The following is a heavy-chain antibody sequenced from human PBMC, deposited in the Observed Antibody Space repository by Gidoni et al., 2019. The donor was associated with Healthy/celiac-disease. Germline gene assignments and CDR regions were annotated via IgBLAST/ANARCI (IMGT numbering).Heavy chain of an antibody. CDR3: ARGRQWLVPGYFDY. J-gene: IGHJ4*02. V-gene: IGHV3-66*02. CDR2: IYSGGST. D-gene: IGHD6-19*01. Sequence: EVQLVESGGGLVQPGGSLRLSCAASGFTVSSNYMSGVRQAPGKGLEWVSVIYSGGSTYYADSVKGRFTISRDNSKNTLYLQMNSLRADDTAVYYCARGRQWLVPGYFDYWGQGTLVTVSS. CDR1: GFTVSSNY.